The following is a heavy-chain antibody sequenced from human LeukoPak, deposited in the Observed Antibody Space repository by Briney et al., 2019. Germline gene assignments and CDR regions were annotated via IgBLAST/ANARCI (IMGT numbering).Heavy chain of an antibody. Sequence: PSETLSLTCAVSGYSISSGYYWGWIRQPPGKGLEWIGSIYHSGSTYYNPSLKSRVTISVDTSKNQFSLKLSSVTAADTAVYYCASKRDMAARPLDYWGQGTLVTVSS. CDR2: IYHSGST. J-gene: IGHJ4*02. CDR1: GYSISSGYY. V-gene: IGHV4-38-2*01. D-gene: IGHD6-6*01. CDR3: ASKRDMAARPLDY.